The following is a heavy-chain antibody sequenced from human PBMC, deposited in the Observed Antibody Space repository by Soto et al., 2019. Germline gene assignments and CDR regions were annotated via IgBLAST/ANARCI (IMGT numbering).Heavy chain of an antibody. V-gene: IGHV3-15*01. Sequence: GSLRLFCSASGFNFRYARINWGRQGSGEGVDLGGRIKSKSDGGTTEYAAPVRGRFTISRDDSKNTLYLQMNSLKTEDTAVYYCTTDLWRIAVVVGSTGYFNPWGQGTPVTVSS. D-gene: IGHD2-15*01. CDR2: IKSKSDGGTT. CDR1: GFNFRYAR. CDR3: TTDLWRIAVVVGSTGYFNP. J-gene: IGHJ5*02.